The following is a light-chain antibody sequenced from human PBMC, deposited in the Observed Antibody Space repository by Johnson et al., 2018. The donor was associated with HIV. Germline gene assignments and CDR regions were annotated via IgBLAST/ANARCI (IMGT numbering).Light chain of an antibody. CDR1: SSNIGNNY. V-gene: IGLV1-51*02. CDR2: ENN. Sequence: QPVLTQPPSVSAAPGQKVTISCSGSSSNIGNNYVSWYQHLPGTAPKLLIYENNKRPSGIPDRFSGSKSGTSATLAITGLQPGDEADYYCGTWDNSLSAYVFGTGTKVTVL. J-gene: IGLJ1*01. CDR3: GTWDNSLSAYV.